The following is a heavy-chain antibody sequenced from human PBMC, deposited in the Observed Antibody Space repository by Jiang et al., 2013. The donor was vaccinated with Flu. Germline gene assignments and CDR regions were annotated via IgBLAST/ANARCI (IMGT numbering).Heavy chain of an antibody. CDR3: ASTNSSGWYPNWFDP. V-gene: IGHV4-39*01. CDR2: IYYSGST. CDR1: GGSISSSSYY. D-gene: IGHD6-19*01. J-gene: IGHJ5*02. Sequence: GLVKPSETLSLTCTVSGGSISSSSYYWGWIRQPPGKGLEWIGSIYYSGSTYYNPSLKSRVTISVDTSKNQFSLKLRSVTAADTAVYYCASTNSSGWYPNWFDPWGQGTLVTVSS.